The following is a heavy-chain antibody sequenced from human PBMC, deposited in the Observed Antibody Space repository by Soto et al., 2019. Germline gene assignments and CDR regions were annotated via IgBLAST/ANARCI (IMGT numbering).Heavy chain of an antibody. D-gene: IGHD2-15*01. CDR3: ARSRYCTGGSCYSWYFDL. J-gene: IGHJ2*01. Sequence: QVQLRESGPGLVKPSQTLSLTCTVSGGSISSGGYYWNWIRQHPGKDLEWIGYVYSSGSTTYKPSLKSRLTISLDTSMNQFSLKLTSVTAADTAVYYCARSRYCTGGSCYSWYFDLWGRGTLVTVSS. CDR1: GGSISSGGYY. V-gene: IGHV4-31*03. CDR2: VYSSGST.